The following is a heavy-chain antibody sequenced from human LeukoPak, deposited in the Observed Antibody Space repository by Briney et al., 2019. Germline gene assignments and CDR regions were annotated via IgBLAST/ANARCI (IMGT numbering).Heavy chain of an antibody. Sequence: GSVKVSCKASGYTFTSYYIHWVRQAPGQGLEWMGIINPSGGSTDYAQKFQGRVTMTRDTSTSTVYMELGSLRSEDTAMYYCARGGYYYLRDYWGQGTLVTVSS. CDR1: GYTFTSYY. D-gene: IGHD3-22*01. CDR2: INPSGGST. CDR3: ARGGYYYLRDY. J-gene: IGHJ4*02. V-gene: IGHV1-46*01.